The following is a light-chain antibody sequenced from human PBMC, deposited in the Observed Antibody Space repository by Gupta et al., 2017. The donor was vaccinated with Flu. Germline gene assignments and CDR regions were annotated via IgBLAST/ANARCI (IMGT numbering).Light chain of an antibody. Sequence: QSVLAQPPSASGTPGQRVTISCSGSSSNIGSNAVNWYQQVPGTAPKLLIYGNDRRPSGVPDRFSGSKSGTSASLAIGGLQSEDEADYYRAAWDDSLNGHYVFGTGTKVTAL. CDR1: SSNIGSNA. CDR2: GND. CDR3: AAWDDSLNGHYV. V-gene: IGLV1-44*01. J-gene: IGLJ1*01.